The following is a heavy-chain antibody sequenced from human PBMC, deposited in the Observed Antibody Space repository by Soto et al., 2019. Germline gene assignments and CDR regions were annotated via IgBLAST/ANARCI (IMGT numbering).Heavy chain of an antibody. CDR1: GDNGSSNNAA. CDR2: TYYRSKWFH. CDR3: ANWRFDY. J-gene: IGHJ4*02. Sequence: SQTLSLTCAISGDNGSSNNAAWNWIRQSPSRGLEWLGRTYYRSKWFHGYAVSLTGRITINPDTSKNQFPLQLNSVTPEDTAVYYCANWRFDYWGPGTLVTVSS. D-gene: IGHD1-1*01. V-gene: IGHV6-1*01.